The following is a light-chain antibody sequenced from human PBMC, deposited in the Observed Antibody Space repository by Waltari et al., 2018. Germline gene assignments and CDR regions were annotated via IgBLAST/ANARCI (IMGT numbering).Light chain of an antibody. CDR2: GVS. Sequence: QSALTQPASVSGSPGQSITISCTGTSSDVGGHDFVSWYQQYPGKAPKLIIYGVSDRPSGVSNRFSGSKSGNTASLTISGLQTEDEADYYCSSYTSTSTPYNVFGSGTKVTVI. V-gene: IGLV2-14*03. CDR1: SSDVGGHDF. J-gene: IGLJ6*01. CDR3: SSYTSTSTPYNV.